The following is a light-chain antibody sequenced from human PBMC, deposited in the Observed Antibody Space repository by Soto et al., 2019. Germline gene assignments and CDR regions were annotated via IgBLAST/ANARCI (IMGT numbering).Light chain of an antibody. J-gene: IGKJ3*01. Sequence: EIVLTQSAGTLSLYPGERATRSCRASQSVSSSYLAWYQQKPGQAPRLLIYGASSRATGIPDRFSGSGSGTDFTLTISRLEPEDFAVYYCQQYGSSPPQFTFGPGTKADIK. CDR3: QQYGSSPPQFT. CDR1: QSVSSSY. CDR2: GAS. V-gene: IGKV3-20*01.